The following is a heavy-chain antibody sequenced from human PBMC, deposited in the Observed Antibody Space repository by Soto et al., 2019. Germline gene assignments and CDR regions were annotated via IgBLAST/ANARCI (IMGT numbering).Heavy chain of an antibody. CDR3: AREPPSLVGATWFDY. V-gene: IGHV1-69*01. D-gene: IGHD1-26*01. Sequence: QVQLVQSGAEVKKPGSSVKVSCKASGGTFSSYAISWVRQAPGQGLEWMGGIIPIFGTANYAQKFQGRVTITADESTSTAYMELSSLRSEDTAGYYCAREPPSLVGATWFDYWGQGTLVTVSS. CDR2: IIPIFGTA. CDR1: GGTFSSYA. J-gene: IGHJ4*02.